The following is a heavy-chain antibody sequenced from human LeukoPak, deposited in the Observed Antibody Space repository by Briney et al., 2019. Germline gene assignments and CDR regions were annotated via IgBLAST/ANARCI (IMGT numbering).Heavy chain of an antibody. J-gene: IGHJ4*02. CDR3: ARDQEGFDY. CDR1: GYTLTELS. Sequence: ASVKVSCKVSGYTLTELSMHWVRQAPGQGLEWMGMIYPRDGSTSYAQRFQDRVTVTRDTSTSTVHMELSGLRSEDTAVYYCARDQEGFDYWGQGTLVTVSS. V-gene: IGHV1-46*01. CDR2: IYPRDGST.